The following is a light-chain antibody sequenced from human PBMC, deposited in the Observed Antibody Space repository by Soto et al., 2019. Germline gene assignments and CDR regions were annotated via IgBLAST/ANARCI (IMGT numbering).Light chain of an antibody. J-gene: IGKJ2*01. CDR1: QSISSY. CDR2: AAS. CDR3: QQSYSIPYT. V-gene: IGKV1-39*01. Sequence: DIQMTQSPSSLSASVGDRVTITCRASQSISSYLNWYQQKPGKAPKLLIYAASCLQSGVPSRFSGSGSGTDFPLTISSLQPEDFATYYCQQSYSIPYTFGQGTKLEIK.